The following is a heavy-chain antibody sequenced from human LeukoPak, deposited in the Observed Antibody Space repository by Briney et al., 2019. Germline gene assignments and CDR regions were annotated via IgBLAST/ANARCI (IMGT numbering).Heavy chain of an antibody. CDR3: ARVRTKIVVVVAATLFFDY. J-gene: IGHJ4*02. Sequence: KPSETLSLTCTVSGGSISSSSYYWGWIRQPPGKGLEWIGSIYYSGSTYYNPSLKSRVTIPVDTSKNQFSLKLSSVTAADTAVYYCARVRTKIVVVVAATLFFDYWGQGTLVTVSS. CDR2: IYYSGST. V-gene: IGHV4-39*07. CDR1: GGSISSSSYY. D-gene: IGHD2-15*01.